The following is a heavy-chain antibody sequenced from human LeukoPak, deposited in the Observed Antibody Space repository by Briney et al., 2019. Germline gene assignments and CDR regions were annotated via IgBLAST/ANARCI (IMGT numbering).Heavy chain of an antibody. J-gene: IGHJ5*02. D-gene: IGHD3-10*01. Sequence: PGGSLRLSCAASGFTFSSYAMHWVRQAPGKGLEWVAVISYDGSNKYYADSVKGRFTISRDNSKNTLYLQMNSLRAEDTAVYYCARDAGTEVRPANWFDPWGQGTLVTVSS. V-gene: IGHV3-30-3*01. CDR1: GFTFSSYA. CDR2: ISYDGSNK. CDR3: ARDAGTEVRPANWFDP.